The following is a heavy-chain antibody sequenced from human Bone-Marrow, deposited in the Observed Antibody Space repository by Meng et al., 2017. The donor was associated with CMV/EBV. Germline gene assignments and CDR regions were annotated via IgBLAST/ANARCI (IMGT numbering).Heavy chain of an antibody. J-gene: IGHJ4*02. CDR2: INHSGST. D-gene: IGHD4-23*01. Sequence: SETLSLTCTVSGGSINNYYWGWVRQPPGKGLEWIGEINHSGSTNYNPPLKSRVTISIDTSKNQFSLELRSLTAADTAVYYCARGSVVTPLDYWGQGTLVTV. V-gene: IGHV4-34*01. CDR1: GGSINNYY. CDR3: ARGSVVTPLDY.